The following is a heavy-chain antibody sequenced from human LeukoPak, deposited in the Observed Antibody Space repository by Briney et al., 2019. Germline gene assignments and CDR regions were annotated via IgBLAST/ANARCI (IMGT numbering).Heavy chain of an antibody. V-gene: IGHV4-59*12. D-gene: IGHD7-27*01. CDR2: IYYSGST. Sequence: SETLSLTCTVSGGSISSYYWSWIRQPPGKGLEWIGYIYYSGSTNYNPSVKSRVTISVDTSKNQFSLKLSSVTAADTAVYYCARDQGPKSTTQMGITYYYYIDVWGRGTTVTVSS. J-gene: IGHJ6*03. CDR1: GGSISSYY. CDR3: ARDQGPKSTTQMGITYYYYIDV.